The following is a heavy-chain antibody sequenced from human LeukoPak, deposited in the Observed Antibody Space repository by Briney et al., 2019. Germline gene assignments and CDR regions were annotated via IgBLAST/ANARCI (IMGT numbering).Heavy chain of an antibody. CDR1: GFTFSSYG. J-gene: IGHJ5*02. CDR2: ISYDGSNK. CDR3: AKATHYYDSSPWFDP. Sequence: PGGSLRLSCAASGFTFSSYGMHWFRQAPGKGLEWVAVISYDGSNKYYADSVKGRFTISRDNSKKTLYLQMNSLKAEDTPVYYCAKATHYYDSSPWFDPWGQGTLVTVSS. V-gene: IGHV3-30*18. D-gene: IGHD3-22*01.